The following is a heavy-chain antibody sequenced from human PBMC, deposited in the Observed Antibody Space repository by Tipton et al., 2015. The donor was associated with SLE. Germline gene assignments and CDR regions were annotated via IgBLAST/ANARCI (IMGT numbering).Heavy chain of an antibody. CDR2: ISWDGGST. CDR3: AKDRGLVDTAMDY. CDR1: GFTFDDYT. D-gene: IGHD5-18*01. J-gene: IGHJ4*02. Sequence: SLRLSCAASGFTFDDYTMHWVRQAPGKGLEWVSLISWDGGSTYYADSVKGRFTISRDDSKNSLYLQMNSLRTEDTALYYCAKDRGLVDTAMDYWGQGTLVTVSS. V-gene: IGHV3-43*01.